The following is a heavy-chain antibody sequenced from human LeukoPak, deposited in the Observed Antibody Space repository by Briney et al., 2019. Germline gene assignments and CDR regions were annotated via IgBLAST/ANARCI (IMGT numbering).Heavy chain of an antibody. CDR3: ARVSRTMIVADAFDI. Sequence: PGGSLRLSCAASGFTFNNYWMSWVRQAPGKGLEWVANIKEDGSAKNYVDSVKGRFTISRDSAKNSLYLQMNSLRAEDTAVYYCARVSRTMIVADAFDIWGQGTMVTVSS. D-gene: IGHD3-22*01. CDR2: IKEDGSAK. CDR1: GFTFNNYW. V-gene: IGHV3-7*01. J-gene: IGHJ3*02.